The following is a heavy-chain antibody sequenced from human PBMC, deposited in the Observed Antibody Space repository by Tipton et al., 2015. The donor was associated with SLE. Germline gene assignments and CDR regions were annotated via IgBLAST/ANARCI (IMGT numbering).Heavy chain of an antibody. J-gene: IGHJ3*02. V-gene: IGHV4-59*11. D-gene: IGHD1-26*01. CDR3: ARRLPSYLAFDI. CDR1: GDSTSVHY. Sequence: TLSLTCTVSGDSTSVHYWSWIRQSPGKGLEWIGYIYYSGNTNYNPSLKSRVTISVDTSKNQFSLKLSSVTAADTAVYYCARRLPSYLAFDIWGQGTMVTVSS. CDR2: IYYSGNT.